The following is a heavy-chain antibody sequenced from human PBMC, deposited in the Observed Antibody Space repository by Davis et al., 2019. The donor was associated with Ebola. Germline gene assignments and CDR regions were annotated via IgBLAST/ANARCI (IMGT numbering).Heavy chain of an antibody. Sequence: PGGSLRLSCAASGFTSSSYSMNWVRQAPGKGLEWVSSISSSSSYIYYADSVKGRFTISRDNAKNSLYLQMNSLRAEDTAVYYCARDGAPDYDILTGYSDYWGQGTLVTVSS. V-gene: IGHV3-21*01. CDR3: ARDGAPDYDILTGYSDY. CDR2: ISSSSSYI. J-gene: IGHJ4*02. CDR1: GFTSSSYS. D-gene: IGHD3-9*01.